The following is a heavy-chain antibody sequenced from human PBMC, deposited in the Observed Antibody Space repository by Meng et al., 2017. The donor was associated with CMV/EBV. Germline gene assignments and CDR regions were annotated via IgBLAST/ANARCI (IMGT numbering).Heavy chain of an antibody. J-gene: IGHJ4*02. V-gene: IGHV1-69*05. CDR3: ARDGYSSGWFGY. CDR2: IIPIFGAA. Sequence: CKASGGTFSSYAISWLRQAPGQGLEWMGGIIPIFGAANYAQKFQGRVTITTDESTSTAYMELSSLRSEDTAVYYCARDGYSSGWFGYWGQGTLVTVSS. CDR1: GGTFSSYA. D-gene: IGHD6-19*01.